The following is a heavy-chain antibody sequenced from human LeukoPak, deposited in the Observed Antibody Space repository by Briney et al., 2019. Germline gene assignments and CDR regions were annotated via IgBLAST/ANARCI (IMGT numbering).Heavy chain of an antibody. J-gene: IGHJ6*02. CDR1: GFTFSSYW. CDR3: TRDLMDYDVSTGLHHYYMDV. V-gene: IGHV3-74*01. Sequence: PGGSLRLSCVTSGFTFSSYWMHWVRQDPRKGLVWVSRINGYGRNINYADSVRGRFTISRDNAKNTLYLQMNTLRVEDTAVYYCTRDLMDYDVSTGLHHYYMDVWGQGTTVTVSS. D-gene: IGHD3-9*01. CDR2: INGYGRNI.